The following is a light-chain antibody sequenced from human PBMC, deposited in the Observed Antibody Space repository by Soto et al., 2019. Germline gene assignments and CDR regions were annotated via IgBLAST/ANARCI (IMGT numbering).Light chain of an antibody. CDR3: QQYNDWPPRIT. J-gene: IGKJ5*01. Sequence: DTVLTQSPATLSVSQGERATLSCRASQNIKTNLAWYQHKPGQAPRLLIYGAFTGATGVPARFSGSGSGTEFTLTISSLQSEDFAVYYCQQYNDWPPRITFGQGTRLESK. CDR1: QNIKTN. V-gene: IGKV3-15*01. CDR2: GAF.